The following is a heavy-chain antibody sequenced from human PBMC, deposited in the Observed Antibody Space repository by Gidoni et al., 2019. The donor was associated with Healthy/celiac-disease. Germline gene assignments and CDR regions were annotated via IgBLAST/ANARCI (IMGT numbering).Heavy chain of an antibody. Sequence: QVQLVQSGAEVKKPGASVKVSCKASGYTFTSYAMHWVRQAPGQRLEWMGWINAGNGNTKYSQKFQGRVTITRDTSASTAYMELSSLRSEDTAVYYCARVSLGIQLWLQAKGYFDYWGQGTLVTVSS. CDR3: ARVSLGIQLWLQAKGYFDY. J-gene: IGHJ4*02. CDR2: INAGNGNT. V-gene: IGHV1-3*01. CDR1: GYTFTSYA. D-gene: IGHD5-18*01.